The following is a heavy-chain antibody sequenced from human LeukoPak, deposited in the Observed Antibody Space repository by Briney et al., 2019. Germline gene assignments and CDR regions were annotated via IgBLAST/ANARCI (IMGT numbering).Heavy chain of an antibody. CDR2: IKQDGSEK. CDR3: ARDQLWCSSGSYEH. J-gene: IGHJ1*01. V-gene: IGHV3-7*01. CDR1: GFTFSSYW. D-gene: IGHD6-19*01. Sequence: GGSLRLSCAASGFTFSSYWMSWVRQAPGKGLEWVANIKQDGSEKYYVDSVKGRFTISRDNAKNSLYLQMNSLRAEDTAVYYCARDQLWCSSGSYEHWGQGTLVTVSS.